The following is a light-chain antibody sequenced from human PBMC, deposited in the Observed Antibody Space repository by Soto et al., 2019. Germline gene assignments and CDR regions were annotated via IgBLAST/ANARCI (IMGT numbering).Light chain of an antibody. CDR1: SGSIASNY. V-gene: IGLV6-57*04. CDR2: EDD. J-gene: IGLJ2*01. CDR3: QSYDSSNPVV. Sequence: NFILTHSHSVSESPGKTVTISCTRSSGSIASNYVQWYQQRPGSAPTTLIYEDDQRPSGVPDRFSGSIDRSSNSASLTISGLKTEDEADYYCQSYDSSNPVVFGGGTKVTVL.